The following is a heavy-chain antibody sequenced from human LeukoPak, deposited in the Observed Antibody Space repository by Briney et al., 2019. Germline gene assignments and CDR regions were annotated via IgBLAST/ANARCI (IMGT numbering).Heavy chain of an antibody. D-gene: IGHD3-22*01. J-gene: IGHJ4*02. CDR3: ARDPFDNSVHY. CDR1: GFTFSSYA. Sequence: GGSLRLSCAASGFTFSSYAMSWVRQAPGKGLEWVSALSGSGFSTFYADSVKGRFTISRDNSKNTLYLQMNSLRVEDTAVYYCARDPFDNSVHYWGQGTLVTVSS. V-gene: IGHV3-23*01. CDR2: LSGSGFST.